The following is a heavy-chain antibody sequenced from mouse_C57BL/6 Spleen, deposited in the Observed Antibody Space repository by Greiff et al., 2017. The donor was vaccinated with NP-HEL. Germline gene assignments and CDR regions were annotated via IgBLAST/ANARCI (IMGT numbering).Heavy chain of an antibody. Sequence: EVKLQESGPGLVKPSQSLSLTCSVTGYSITSGYYWNWIRQFPGNKLEWMGYISYDGSNNYNPSLKNRISITRDTSKNQFFLKLNSVTTEDTATYYCARDYSNYPFAYWGQGTLVTVSA. CDR1: GYSITSGYY. CDR3: ARDYSNYPFAY. V-gene: IGHV3-6*01. J-gene: IGHJ3*01. CDR2: ISYDGSN. D-gene: IGHD2-5*01.